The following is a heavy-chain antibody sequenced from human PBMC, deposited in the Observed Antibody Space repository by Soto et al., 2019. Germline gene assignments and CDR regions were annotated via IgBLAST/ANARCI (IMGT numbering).Heavy chain of an antibody. Sequence: AASVKVSCKASGYTFTSYGISWVRQAPGQGLEWMGWISAYNGNTNYAQKLQGRVTMTTDTSTSTAYMELRSLRSDDTAVYYCAREYYYDSSGYYYYYYYGMDVWGQGTTVTVSS. J-gene: IGHJ6*02. CDR2: ISAYNGNT. D-gene: IGHD3-22*01. V-gene: IGHV1-18*01. CDR3: AREYYYDSSGYYYYYYYGMDV. CDR1: GYTFTSYG.